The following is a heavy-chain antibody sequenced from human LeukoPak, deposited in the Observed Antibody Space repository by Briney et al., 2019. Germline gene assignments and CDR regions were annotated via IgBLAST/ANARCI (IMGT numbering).Heavy chain of an antibody. V-gene: IGHV5-10-1*01. CDR2: IDPSDSYT. D-gene: IGHD5-12*01. J-gene: IGHJ4*02. CDR1: GYSFTNYW. CDR3: ARREYSGYGPLGY. Sequence: GESLKISCEGSGYSFTNYWISWVRQMPGKGLEWMGNIDPSDSYTNYSPSFQGHVTISADKSISTAYLQWSSLKASDTAMYYCARREYSGYGPLGYWGQGTLVTVSS.